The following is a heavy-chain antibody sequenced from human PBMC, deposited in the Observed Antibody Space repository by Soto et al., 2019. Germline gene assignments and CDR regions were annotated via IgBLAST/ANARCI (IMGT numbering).Heavy chain of an antibody. Sequence: ASVKVSCKASGYTFTSYGISWVRQAPGQGLEWMGWISAYNGNTNYAQKLQGRVTMTTDTSTSTAYMELRSLRSDDTAVYYCAREGQYYDSSGYSYNWFDPWGQGTLVTVSS. V-gene: IGHV1-18*04. CDR3: AREGQYYDSSGYSYNWFDP. CDR2: ISAYNGNT. D-gene: IGHD3-22*01. J-gene: IGHJ5*02. CDR1: GYTFTSYG.